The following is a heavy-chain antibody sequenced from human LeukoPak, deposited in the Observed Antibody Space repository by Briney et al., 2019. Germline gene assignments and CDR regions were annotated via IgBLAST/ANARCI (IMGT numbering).Heavy chain of an antibody. J-gene: IGHJ4*02. V-gene: IGHV1-2*06. CDR3: ARDRGYCSSTSCYWFDY. CDR2: INPNSGGT. Sequence: ASVKVSCKASGYTFTGYYMHWVRQAPGQGLEWMGRINPNSGGTNYAQKFQGRVTITADESTSTAYMELSSLRSEDTAVYHCARDRGYCSSTSCYWFDYWGQGTLVTVSS. CDR1: GYTFTGYY. D-gene: IGHD2-2*01.